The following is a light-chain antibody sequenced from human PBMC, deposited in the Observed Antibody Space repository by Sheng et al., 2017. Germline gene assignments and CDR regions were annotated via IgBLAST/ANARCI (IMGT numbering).Light chain of an antibody. V-gene: IGKV1-5*03. CDR2: EAS. J-gene: IGKJ2*01. Sequence: DIQMTQSPSTLSASVGDRVTITCRASQSISSWLAWYQQKPGKAPKLLIYEASSLESGVPSRFSGSGSGTKFTLTISSLQPDDFATYYCQQYNSYSYTFGQGTKLEI. CDR3: QQYNSYSYT. CDR1: QSISSW.